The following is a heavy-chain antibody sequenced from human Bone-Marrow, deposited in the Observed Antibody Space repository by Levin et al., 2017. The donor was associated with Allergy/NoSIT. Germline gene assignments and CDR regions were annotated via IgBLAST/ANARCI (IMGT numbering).Heavy chain of an antibody. Sequence: GGSLRLSCTASGFTFSLYSMNWVRQAPGKGLEWVSSISSSGTDMYNADSVKGRFTISRDNAKNSLNLQMSSLRAEDTAVYYCARGIIGEVRVAHKEAVDIWGQGTMVTGSS. V-gene: IGHV3-21*01. D-gene: IGHD2/OR15-2a*01. J-gene: IGHJ3*02. CDR2: ISSSGTDM. CDR1: GFTFSLYS. CDR3: ARGIIGEVRVAHKEAVDI.